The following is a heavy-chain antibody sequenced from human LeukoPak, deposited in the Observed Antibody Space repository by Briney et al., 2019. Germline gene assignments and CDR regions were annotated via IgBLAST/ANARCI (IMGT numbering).Heavy chain of an antibody. D-gene: IGHD3-22*01. CDR1: GDSISSGSYY. Sequence: KPSETLSLTCTVSGDSISSGSYYWSWIRQPAGKGLEWIGRIYTSGSTNYNPSLKSRVTISVDTSKNQFSLKLSSVTAADTAVYYCARDLRAGYYDSSGPFDYWGQGTLVTVSS. CDR3: ARDLRAGYYDSSGPFDY. CDR2: IYTSGST. V-gene: IGHV4-61*02. J-gene: IGHJ4*02.